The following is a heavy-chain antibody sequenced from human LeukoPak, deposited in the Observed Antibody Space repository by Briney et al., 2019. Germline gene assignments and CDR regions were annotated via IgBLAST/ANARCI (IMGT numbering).Heavy chain of an antibody. Sequence: ASVKVSCKASGYTFTSYGISWVRQAPGQGLEWMGWISAYNGNTNYAQKPQGRVTMTTDTSTSTAYMELRSLRSDDTAVYYCASYDYQSYWFDPWGQGTLVTVSS. CDR1: GYTFTSYG. J-gene: IGHJ5*02. V-gene: IGHV1-18*01. CDR2: ISAYNGNT. D-gene: IGHD4/OR15-4a*01. CDR3: ASYDYQSYWFDP.